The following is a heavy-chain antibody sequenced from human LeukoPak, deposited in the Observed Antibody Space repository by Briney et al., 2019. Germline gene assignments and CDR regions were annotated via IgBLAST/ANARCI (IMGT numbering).Heavy chain of an antibody. V-gene: IGHV3-15*01. J-gene: IGHJ4*02. CDR1: GFTVNNAW. D-gene: IGHD6-6*01. Sequence: PGGSLRLSCAASGFTVNNAWMSWVRQAPGKGLEWVGRIRSTTDGGTADYAAPVKGRFTILREDSENTLFLQMNSLKTEDTAVYYCTTSVPRKSPEYWGQGTLATVSS. CDR3: TTSVPRKSPEY. CDR2: IRSTTDGGTA.